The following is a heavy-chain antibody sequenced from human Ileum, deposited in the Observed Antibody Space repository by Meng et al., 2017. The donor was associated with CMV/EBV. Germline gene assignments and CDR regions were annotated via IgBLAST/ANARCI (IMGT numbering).Heavy chain of an antibody. Sequence: SCAASGITFRDYWVAWVRQAPGEGLGWVAEIKHGGSGKYYVGSVKGRFTVFRDNAKNSLYVQMNSLLVDGTAIYYCAGVPYNWKVFGYWGQGALVTVSS. D-gene: IGHD1-20*01. V-gene: IGHV3-7*01. CDR1: GITFRDYW. CDR2: IKHGGSGK. CDR3: AGVPYNWKVFGY. J-gene: IGHJ4*02.